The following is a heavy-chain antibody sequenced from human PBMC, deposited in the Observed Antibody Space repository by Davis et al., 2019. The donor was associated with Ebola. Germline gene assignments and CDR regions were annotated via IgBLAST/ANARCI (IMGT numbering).Heavy chain of an antibody. Sequence: GGSLRLSCSASGFTFNSFAMHWVRQAPGKGLEYLSGISTNGGTTYSADSVEGRFTISRDNSKNTVFPQMTSLRAEDTAVYYCVKEGVGGDWYYFDRWGQGTLVTVSS. V-gene: IGHV3-64D*08. CDR2: ISTNGGTT. CDR3: VKEGVGGDWYYFDR. CDR1: GFTFNSFA. J-gene: IGHJ4*02. D-gene: IGHD2-21*02.